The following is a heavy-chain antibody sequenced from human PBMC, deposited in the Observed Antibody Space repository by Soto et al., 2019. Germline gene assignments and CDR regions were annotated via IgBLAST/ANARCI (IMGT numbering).Heavy chain of an antibody. D-gene: IGHD4-17*01. CDR2: ISYDGSNK. V-gene: IGHV3-30*18. J-gene: IGHJ1*01. CDR1: GFTFSSYG. CDR3: AKDRIATVVTPDFQH. Sequence: QVQLVESGGGVVQPGRSLRLSCAASGFTFSSYGMHWVRQAPGKGLEWVAVISYDGSNKYYADSVKGRFTISRDNSKNTLYLQMNSLRAEDTAVYYCAKDRIATVVTPDFQHWGQGTLVTVSS.